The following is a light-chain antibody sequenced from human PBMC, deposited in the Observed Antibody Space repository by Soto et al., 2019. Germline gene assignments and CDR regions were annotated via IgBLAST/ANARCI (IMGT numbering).Light chain of an antibody. CDR3: MQGSHLPGT. CDR2: KAS. V-gene: IGKV2-30*01. J-gene: IGKJ1*01. Sequence: VVVTQSPVARPATLAQPSSISFSSSQMLVYSDGNTYLTWFQQRPGQSPRRLIYKASNRDSVVPDRFSGSGSGTDFTLKISSVEPEDVGVYYCMQGSHLPGTFGQGTKVDIK. CDR1: QMLVYSDGNTY.